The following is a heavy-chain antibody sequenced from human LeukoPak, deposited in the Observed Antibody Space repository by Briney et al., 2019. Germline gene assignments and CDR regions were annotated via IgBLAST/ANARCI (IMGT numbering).Heavy chain of an antibody. D-gene: IGHD2-2*01. V-gene: IGHV4-59*11. Sequence: PSETLSLTCTVSGGSISSHYWSWIRQPPGKGLEWIGYISYSGSTNYNPSLKRRVTISIDTSKNQFSLKLSSVTAADMAVYYCATSHDAFDIWGQGTMVTVS. CDR1: GGSISSHY. CDR3: ATSHDAFDI. J-gene: IGHJ3*02. CDR2: ISYSGST.